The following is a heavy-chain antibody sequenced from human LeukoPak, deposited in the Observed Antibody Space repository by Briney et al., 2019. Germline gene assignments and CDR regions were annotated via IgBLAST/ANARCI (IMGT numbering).Heavy chain of an antibody. CDR1: GGSISSSSSY. CDR2: IYYSGTT. Sequence: SETLSLTCTVSGGSISSSSSYWGWIRQSPGKGPEWIGTIYYSGTTYYNPSLKSRVTISVDTSKNQFSLKLSSVTAADTAVYYCASTKLGTIDYWGQGTLVTVSS. V-gene: IGHV4-39*01. CDR3: ASTKLGTIDY. D-gene: IGHD1/OR15-1a*01. J-gene: IGHJ4*02.